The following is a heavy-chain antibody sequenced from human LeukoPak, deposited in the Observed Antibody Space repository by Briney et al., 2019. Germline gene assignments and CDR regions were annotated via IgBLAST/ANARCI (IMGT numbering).Heavy chain of an antibody. CDR3: ARLGLNGDYYLDF. Sequence: GESLKISCKGSGYSFTNYWITWVRQMPGKGLEWMGRIDPSDSYTNCSPSFQGHVTISADKSISTASLQWSSLKASDSAMYYCARLGLNGDYYLDFWGQGTLVTVSS. D-gene: IGHD4-17*01. V-gene: IGHV5-10-1*01. CDR2: IDPSDSYT. J-gene: IGHJ4*02. CDR1: GYSFTNYW.